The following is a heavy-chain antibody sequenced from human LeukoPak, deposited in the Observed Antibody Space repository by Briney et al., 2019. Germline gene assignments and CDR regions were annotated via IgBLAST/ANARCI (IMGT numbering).Heavy chain of an antibody. CDR2: INHNGNVN. J-gene: IGHJ6*02. Sequence: GGSLRHSCAASGFTFSSYWVNWARQAPGKGLEWVASINHNGNVNYYVDSVKGRFTISRDNVKNSLYLQMSNLRAEDTAVYFCARGGGLDVWGQGATVTVSS. CDR1: GFTFSSYW. V-gene: IGHV3-7*03. CDR3: ARGGGLDV. D-gene: IGHD3-16*01.